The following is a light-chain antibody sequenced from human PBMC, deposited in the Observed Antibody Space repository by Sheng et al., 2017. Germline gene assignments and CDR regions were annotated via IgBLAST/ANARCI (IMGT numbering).Light chain of an antibody. CDR1: IESGQY. CDR3: QSAERRATYVV. CDR2: EDN. Sequence: SYELTQPPSVSVSPGQTARITCSGNIESGQYTHWYQQKPGQAPVLIIYEDNERPSGIPERFSGSSSGTAVTLTISGVQAEDEADYYCQSAERRATYVVFGGGTKLTVL. J-gene: IGLJ2*01. V-gene: IGLV3-25*03.